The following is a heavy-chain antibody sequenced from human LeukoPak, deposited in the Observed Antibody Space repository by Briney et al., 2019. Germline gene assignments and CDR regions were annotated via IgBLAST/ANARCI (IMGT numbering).Heavy chain of an antibody. CDR2: IKSKTDGGTT. Sequence: PGGSLRLSCAASGFTFSNAWMSWVRQAPGKGLEWVGRIKSKTDGGTTDYAAPVKGRFTISRDDSKNTLYLQMNSLKTEDTAVYYCTNYEKGANAFDIWGQGTMVTVSS. CDR1: GFTFSNAW. D-gene: IGHD1-26*01. CDR3: TNYEKGANAFDI. J-gene: IGHJ3*02. V-gene: IGHV3-15*01.